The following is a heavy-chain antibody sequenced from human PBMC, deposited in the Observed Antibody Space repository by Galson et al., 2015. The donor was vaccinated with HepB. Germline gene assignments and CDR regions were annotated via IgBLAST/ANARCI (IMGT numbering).Heavy chain of an antibody. D-gene: IGHD6-13*01. CDR1: GFTFSNAW. CDR2: IKSKTDGGTT. CDR3: TTDPVTYSSIKGIDY. V-gene: IGHV3-15*07. Sequence: SLRLSCAASGFTFSNAWMNWVRQAPGKGLEWVGRIKSKTDGGTTDYAAPVKGRFTISRDDSKNTLYLQMNSLKTEDTAVYYCTTDPVTYSSIKGIDYWGPGTLVTVSS. J-gene: IGHJ4*02.